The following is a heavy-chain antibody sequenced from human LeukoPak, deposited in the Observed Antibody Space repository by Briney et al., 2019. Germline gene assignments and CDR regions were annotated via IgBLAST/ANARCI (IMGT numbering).Heavy chain of an antibody. CDR1: GGSISSYY. J-gene: IGHJ4*02. Sequence: NPSETLSLTCTVSGGSISSYYWSWIRQPPGKGLEWIGYIYYSGSTNYNPSLKSRVTISVDTSKNQFSLKLSSVTAADTAVYYCARGRGSGPFDYWGQGTLVTVSS. CDR2: IYYSGST. D-gene: IGHD3-10*01. V-gene: IGHV4-59*01. CDR3: ARGRGSGPFDY.